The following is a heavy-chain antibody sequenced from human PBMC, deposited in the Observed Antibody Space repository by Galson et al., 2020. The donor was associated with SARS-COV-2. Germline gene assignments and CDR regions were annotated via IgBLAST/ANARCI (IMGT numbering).Heavy chain of an antibody. CDR1: GGSIRRSRHY. CDR3: ARHMDYFDP. CDR2: IHNTRST. J-gene: IGHJ5*02. Sequence: SETLSPTCRVSGGSIRRSRHYCGWTRQPPGKGLERIGSIHNTRSTYYNPSLKSRPGISEDTSKNEISLKLRSVTAADTAIYYCARHMDYFDPWGQGILVTVSS. D-gene: IGHD4-17*01. V-gene: IGHV4-39*01.